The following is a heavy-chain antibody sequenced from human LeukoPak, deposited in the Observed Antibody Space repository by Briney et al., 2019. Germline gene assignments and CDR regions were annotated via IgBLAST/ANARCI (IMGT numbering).Heavy chain of an antibody. CDR3: ARTFYYDGSAYFDY. D-gene: IGHD3-22*01. V-gene: IGHV5-10-1*01. CDR1: GSSFTSYW. CDR2: IDPSDSYA. Sequence: GESLKISCRGSGSSFTSYWIGWVRQMPGKGLEWMGRIDPSDSYANYSPSFQGRVTISADKSISTAYLQWTSLKASDTAMYYCARTFYYDGSAYFDYWGQGTLVTVSS. J-gene: IGHJ4*02.